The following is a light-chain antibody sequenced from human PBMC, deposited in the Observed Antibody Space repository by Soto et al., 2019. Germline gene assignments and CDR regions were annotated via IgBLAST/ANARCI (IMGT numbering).Light chain of an antibody. J-gene: IGKJ1*01. CDR3: QHYNSYSEA. CDR2: DAS. V-gene: IGKV1-5*01. Sequence: DVQLTQAPSTLSASLGDRVTITCRASQSIGNWLAWYQQKPGKAPNLLIYDASTLENGVPSRFSGSASGTDFTLTISSLQPDDFATYYCQHYNSYSEAFGQGTKVDI. CDR1: QSIGNW.